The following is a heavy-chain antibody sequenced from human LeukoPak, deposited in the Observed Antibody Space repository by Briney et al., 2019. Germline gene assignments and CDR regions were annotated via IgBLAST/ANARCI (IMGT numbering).Heavy chain of an antibody. Sequence: PGGSLRLSCAASGFTFSSYGMHWLRQAPGKGLEWVAVISYDGSNKYYADSVKGRFTISRDNSKNTLYLQMNSLRAEDTAVYYCAKEGSTYYDFWSGYFDYWGQGTLVTVSS. V-gene: IGHV3-30*18. CDR2: ISYDGSNK. J-gene: IGHJ4*02. D-gene: IGHD3-3*01. CDR1: GFTFSSYG. CDR3: AKEGSTYYDFWSGYFDY.